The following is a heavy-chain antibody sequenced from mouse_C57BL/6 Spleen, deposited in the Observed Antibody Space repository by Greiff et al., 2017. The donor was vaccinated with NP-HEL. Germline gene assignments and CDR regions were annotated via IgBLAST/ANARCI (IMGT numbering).Heavy chain of an antibody. CDR1: GYTFTDYY. CDR3: SRQDYYGSSPYAMDY. CDR2: INPYNGGT. Sequence: EVQLQQSGPVLVKPGASVKMSCKASGYTFTDYYMNWVKQSHGKSLEWIGVINPYNGGTSYNQKFKGKATLTVDKSSSTAYMELNSLKSEDSAVYYCSRQDYYGSSPYAMDYWGQGTSVTVPS. J-gene: IGHJ4*01. D-gene: IGHD1-1*01. V-gene: IGHV1-19*01.